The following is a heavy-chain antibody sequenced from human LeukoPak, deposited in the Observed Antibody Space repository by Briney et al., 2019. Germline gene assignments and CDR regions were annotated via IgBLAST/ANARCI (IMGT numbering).Heavy chain of an antibody. V-gene: IGHV1-46*03. J-gene: IGHJ4*02. Sequence: ASVKVSCKASGYTFTSYYMHWVRQAPRQGLEWMGIINPSGGSTSYAQKFQGRVTMTRDTSTRTVYMELSSLRSEDTAVYYCARLGEGYCSSTSCITPFDYWGQGTLVTVSS. CDR1: GYTFTSYY. D-gene: IGHD2-2*01. CDR2: INPSGGST. CDR3: ARLGEGYCSSTSCITPFDY.